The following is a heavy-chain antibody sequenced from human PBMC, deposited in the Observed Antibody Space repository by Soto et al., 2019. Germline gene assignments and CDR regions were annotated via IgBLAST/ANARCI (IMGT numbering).Heavy chain of an antibody. CDR3: VRALRHTAMVYPWFDP. CDR2: IDTSGST. V-gene: IGHV4-4*07. D-gene: IGHD5-18*01. Sequence: SETLSLTCTVSGGSISNYYCNWIRQPAGKGLEWIGRIDTSGSTNYNMSLKSRLTISLDRSNNQFSLGLTSVTAADTAVYYCVRALRHTAMVYPWFDPWGQGTLVTVSS. CDR1: GGSISNYY. J-gene: IGHJ5*02.